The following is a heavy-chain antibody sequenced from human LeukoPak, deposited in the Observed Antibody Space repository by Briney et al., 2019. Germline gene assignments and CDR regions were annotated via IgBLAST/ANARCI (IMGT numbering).Heavy chain of an antibody. CDR1: GFTFNNYA. D-gene: IGHD2-21*02. CDR3: ASTIVVVTANDL. Sequence: GGSLRLSCAASGFTFNNYAMNWVRQAPGKGLEWVSAITIGATDTFYLDSVKGRFTISRDNSKNTLYLQMNSLRAEDTAVYYCASTIVVVTANDLWGRGTLVTVSS. CDR2: ITIGATDT. V-gene: IGHV3-23*01. J-gene: IGHJ2*01.